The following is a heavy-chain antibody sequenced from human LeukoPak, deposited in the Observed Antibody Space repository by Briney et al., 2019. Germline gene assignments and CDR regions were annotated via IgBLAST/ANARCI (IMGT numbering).Heavy chain of an antibody. V-gene: IGHV3-43*01. CDR3: ARDPYSGSYGDYYYYYMDV. D-gene: IGHD1-26*01. CDR2: INRRGHT. J-gene: IGHJ6*03. CDR1: GFTFDRFT. Sequence: GGSLRLSCAASGFTFDRFTIRWVRQIPGKGLEWVSLINRRGHTFYADSVRGRFTISRDNAKNSLYLQMNSLRDEDTAVYYCARDPYSGSYGDYYYYYMDVWGKGTTVTISS.